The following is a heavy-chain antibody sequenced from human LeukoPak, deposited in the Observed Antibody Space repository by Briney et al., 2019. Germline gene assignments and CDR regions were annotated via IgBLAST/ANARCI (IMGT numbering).Heavy chain of an antibody. V-gene: IGHV4-4*09. J-gene: IGHJ2*01. Sequence: PSETLSLTCTVSGASISSYYWSWIRQPPGKGLEWIGLMYPSGSTTYSPSLKSRVSISVNTSKNQVSLTVSSVAAADTAMYYCARLAIRSTWYFDLWGRGTLVSVSS. D-gene: IGHD3-10*01. CDR2: MYPSGST. CDR3: ARLAIRSTWYFDL. CDR1: GASISSYY.